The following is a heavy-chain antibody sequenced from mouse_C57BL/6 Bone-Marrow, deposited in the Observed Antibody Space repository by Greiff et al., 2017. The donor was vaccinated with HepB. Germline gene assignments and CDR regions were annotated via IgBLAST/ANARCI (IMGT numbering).Heavy chain of an antibody. Sequence: VQLQQSGPELVKPGASVKIPCKASGYTFTDYNMDWVKQSHGKSLEWIGDINPNNGGTIYNQKFKGKATLTVDKSSSTAYMELRSLTSEDTAVYYCARLLRRRMDYWGQGTSVTVSS. CDR3: ARLLRRRMDY. J-gene: IGHJ4*01. V-gene: IGHV1-18*01. D-gene: IGHD1-1*01. CDR1: GYTFTDYN. CDR2: INPNNGGT.